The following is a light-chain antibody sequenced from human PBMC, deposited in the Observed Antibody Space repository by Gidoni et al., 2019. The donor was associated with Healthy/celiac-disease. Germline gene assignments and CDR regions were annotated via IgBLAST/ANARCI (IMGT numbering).Light chain of an antibody. Sequence: EIVLTQSPGILSLSPGERATLSCRASQSVSSSYLAWYQQKPGQAPRLLIYGASSRATCIPDRFSGSGSGTDFTLTISRLEPEDFAVYYCQQYGSSITFGQGTRLEIK. CDR1: QSVSSSY. CDR3: QQYGSSIT. J-gene: IGKJ5*01. CDR2: GAS. V-gene: IGKV3-20*01.